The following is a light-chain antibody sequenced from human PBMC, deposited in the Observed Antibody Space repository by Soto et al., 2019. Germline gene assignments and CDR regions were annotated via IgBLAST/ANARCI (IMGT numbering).Light chain of an antibody. Sequence: QSVLTQPPSASGTPGQRVIISCSGGSSNIGRNPVNWYQKFPGTAPKLLISLNTQRPSGVPDRFSGSKSGTSASLAISGLRSEDEADYYCAAWDDNVYVFXTGTKGTVL. CDR2: LNT. J-gene: IGLJ1*01. V-gene: IGLV1-44*01. CDR1: SSNIGRNP. CDR3: AAWDDNVYV.